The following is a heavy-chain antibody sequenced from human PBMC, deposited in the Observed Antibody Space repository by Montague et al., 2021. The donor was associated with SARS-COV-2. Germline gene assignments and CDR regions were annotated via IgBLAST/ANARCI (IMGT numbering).Heavy chain of an antibody. D-gene: IGHD3-10*01. Sequence: SETLSLTCTVSGGSISSYYWSWIRQPPGKGLEWIGYIYYSGSTNYNPSLKSRVTISVDTSKNQFSLKLSSVTAADTAVYYCARARRGSGSGSYFDILVNWFDPWGQGTLATVSS. J-gene: IGHJ5*02. CDR1: GGSISSYY. CDR2: IYYSGST. CDR3: ARARRGSGSGSYFDILVNWFDP. V-gene: IGHV4-59*01.